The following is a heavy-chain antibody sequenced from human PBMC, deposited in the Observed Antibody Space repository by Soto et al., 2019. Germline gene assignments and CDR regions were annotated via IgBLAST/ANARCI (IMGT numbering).Heavy chain of an antibody. J-gene: IGHJ4*02. D-gene: IGHD4-17*01. CDR2: ISYDSSDT. CDR3: AEVFEGSYCDYVPSPFRFDY. Sequence: QVQLVESGGGVVQPGRSLRLSCAASGFTFSDYGMLWVRQAPGKGLEWVAVISYDSSDTNYAESVKGRFTISRDNSMNTQYLQINSLRAEDTAVYYCAEVFEGSYCDYVPSPFRFDYWGQGTMVTVSS. V-gene: IGHV3-30*18. CDR1: GFTFSDYG.